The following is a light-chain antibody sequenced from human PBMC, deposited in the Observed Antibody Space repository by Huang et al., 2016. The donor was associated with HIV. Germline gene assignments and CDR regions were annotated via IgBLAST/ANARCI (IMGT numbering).Light chain of an antibody. V-gene: IGKV1-39*01. CDR3: QQSYISPWT. CDR2: AS. J-gene: IGKJ1*01. CDR1: QSVGNS. Sequence: DIQMTQSPSSLSASVGARVTITCRTSQSVGNSLNWYQQKPGKAPELLIYASSLQAWVSSRFSGSGSGTDFTLIISSLQPEDFATYYCQQSYISPWTFGQGTKVDLK.